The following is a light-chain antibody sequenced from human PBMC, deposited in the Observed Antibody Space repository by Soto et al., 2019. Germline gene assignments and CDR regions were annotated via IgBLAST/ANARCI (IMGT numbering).Light chain of an antibody. Sequence: DIVMTQSSDSLAVSLGERATINCKSSQSVLYSSNNKNYLAWYQQKPGQPPNLLIYWASTRESGVPDRFSGSGSGTDFTLTISSLQAEDVAVYYCQQYYSTPTFGPGTKVDIK. CDR2: WAS. CDR1: QSVLYSSNNKNY. V-gene: IGKV4-1*01. J-gene: IGKJ3*01. CDR3: QQYYSTPT.